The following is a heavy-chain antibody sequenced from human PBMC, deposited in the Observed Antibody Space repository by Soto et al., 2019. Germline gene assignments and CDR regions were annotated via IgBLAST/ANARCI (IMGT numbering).Heavy chain of an antibody. J-gene: IGHJ4*02. CDR3: TTEVDIVVVPAAPGVDY. CDR2: IKSKTDGGTT. CDR1: GFTFSNAW. D-gene: IGHD2-2*03. V-gene: IGHV3-15*01. Sequence: EVQLVESGGGLVKPGGSLRLSCAASGFTFSNAWMSWVRQAPGKGLEWVGRIKSKTDGGTTDYAAPVKGRFTISRDDSKNTLYMQMNSLKTEDTAVYYCTTEVDIVVVPAAPGVDYWGQGTLVTVSS.